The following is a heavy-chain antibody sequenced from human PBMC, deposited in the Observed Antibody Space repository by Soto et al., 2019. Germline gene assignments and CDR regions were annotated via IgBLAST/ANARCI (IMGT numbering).Heavy chain of an antibody. Sequence: EVQVLASGGGLVQPGGSLRLSCAASGFTFSNYAVNWVLQAPGTGLEWVSGISPSGAGTYYADSAKGRFTISRDNSKNTRYLHMNSLTAEDTAVYYCAKDARGNYRYFDYWGQGTLVTVSS. D-gene: IGHD3-16*02. J-gene: IGHJ4*02. CDR1: GFTFSNYA. V-gene: IGHV3-23*01. CDR3: AKDARGNYRYFDY. CDR2: ISPSGAGT.